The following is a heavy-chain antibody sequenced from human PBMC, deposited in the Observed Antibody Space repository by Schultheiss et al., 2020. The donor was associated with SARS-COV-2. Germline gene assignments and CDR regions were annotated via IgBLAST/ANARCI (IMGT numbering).Heavy chain of an antibody. J-gene: IGHJ4*02. V-gene: IGHV3-30*01. Sequence: GGSLRLSCAASGFTFSNYAMHWVRQAPGKGLEWVAVISYDGRNKYYADSVKGRFTISRDDSKNTLYLQMNSLRAEDTAVYYCARGCGGDCYSGLPVFDYWGQGTLVTVSS. CDR1: GFTFSNYA. CDR3: ARGCGGDCYSGLPVFDY. D-gene: IGHD2-21*02. CDR2: ISYDGRNK.